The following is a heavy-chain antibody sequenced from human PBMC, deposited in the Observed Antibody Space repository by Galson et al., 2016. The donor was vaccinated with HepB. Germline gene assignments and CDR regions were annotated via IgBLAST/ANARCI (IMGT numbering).Heavy chain of an antibody. D-gene: IGHD1-26*01. Sequence: SLRLSCAASGFTFSSYSMNWVRLAPGKGLEWVSSISSSSNYIYYADSVKGRFTISRDNAKNSLYLQMNSLRAEATAVYYCARGDIVGAIFDYWGQGTLVTVSS. CDR2: ISSSSNYI. J-gene: IGHJ4*02. CDR1: GFTFSSYS. V-gene: IGHV3-21*01. CDR3: ARGDIVGAIFDY.